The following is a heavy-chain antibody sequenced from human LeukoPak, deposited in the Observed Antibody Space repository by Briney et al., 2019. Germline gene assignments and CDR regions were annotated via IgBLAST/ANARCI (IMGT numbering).Heavy chain of an antibody. J-gene: IGHJ3*02. V-gene: IGHV3-15*01. D-gene: IGHD2-15*01. CDR1: GFTFSNAW. Sequence: GGSLRLSCAAPGFTFSNAWMSWVRQAPGKGLEWVGRIKSKTDGGTTDYAAPVKGRFTISRDDSKNTLYLQMNSLKTEDTAVYYCTTAGPGDIAFDIWGQGTMVTVSS. CDR3: TTAGPGDIAFDI. CDR2: IKSKTDGGTT.